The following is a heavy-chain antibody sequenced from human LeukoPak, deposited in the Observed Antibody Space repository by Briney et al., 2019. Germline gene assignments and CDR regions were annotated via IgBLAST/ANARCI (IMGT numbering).Heavy chain of an antibody. V-gene: IGHV3-30*18. CDR2: ISYDGSNK. Sequence: GRSLRLSCAASGFTFSSYGMHWVRQAPGKGLEWVASISYDGSNKYHADSVKGRFTVSRDNSKNTLFLQMNSLRAEDTAVYYCAKDIAYYYDSSGDAFDIWGQGTMVTVSS. D-gene: IGHD3-22*01. CDR3: AKDIAYYYDSSGDAFDI. CDR1: GFTFSSYG. J-gene: IGHJ3*02.